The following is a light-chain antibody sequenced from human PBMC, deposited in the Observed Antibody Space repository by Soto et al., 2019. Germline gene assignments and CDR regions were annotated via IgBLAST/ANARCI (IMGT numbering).Light chain of an antibody. J-gene: IGKJ4*02. CDR2: DAS. V-gene: IGKV3-11*01. CDR1: QSVSSY. CDR3: QQRSNWPG. Sequence: EIVLTQSPATLSLSPGERATLSGRASQSVSSYLAWYQQKPGQAPRLLIYDASNRATGIPARFSGSGSGTDFTLTISSLEPEDFAVYYCQQRSNWPGFGGGTKVEIK.